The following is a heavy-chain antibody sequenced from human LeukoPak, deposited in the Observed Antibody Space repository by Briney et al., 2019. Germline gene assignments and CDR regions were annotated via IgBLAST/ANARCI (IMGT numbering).Heavy chain of an antibody. Sequence: SSETLSPTCTVSGGSISSYYWSWIRQPAGKGLEWIGRIYTSGSTNYNPSLKSRVTISVDKSKNQFSLKLSSVTAADTAVYYCARDSRVPADYYYYMDVWGKGTTVTVSS. V-gene: IGHV4-4*07. CDR1: GGSISSYY. CDR3: ARDSRVPADYYYYMDV. CDR2: IYTSGST. J-gene: IGHJ6*03. D-gene: IGHD6-6*01.